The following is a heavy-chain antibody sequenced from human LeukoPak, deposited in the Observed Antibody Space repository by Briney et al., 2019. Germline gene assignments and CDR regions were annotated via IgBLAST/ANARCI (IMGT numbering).Heavy chain of an antibody. Sequence: PSETLSLTCTVSGGSISSSSYYWGWIRQPPGKGLEWIGSIYYSGSTYYNPSLKSRVTISVDTSKYQFSLKLSSVTAADTAVYYCARRYCSGGSCYRTGNWFDPWGQGTLVTVSS. J-gene: IGHJ5*02. CDR2: IYYSGST. V-gene: IGHV4-39*01. CDR3: ARRYCSGGSCYRTGNWFDP. D-gene: IGHD2-15*01. CDR1: GGSISSSSYY.